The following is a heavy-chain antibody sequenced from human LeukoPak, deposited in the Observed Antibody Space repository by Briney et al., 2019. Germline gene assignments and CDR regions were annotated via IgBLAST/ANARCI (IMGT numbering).Heavy chain of an antibody. V-gene: IGHV4-59*01. D-gene: IGHD2-2*01. CDR3: ARGSTSPTYFDY. J-gene: IGHJ4*02. CDR1: GGSISSYY. CDR2: IYYSGST. Sequence: SETLSLTCTVSGGSISSYYWSWIRQPPGKGLEWIGYIYYSGSTNYNPSLKSRVTISVDTSKNQFSLKLSSVTAADTAVYYCARGSTSPTYFDYWGQGTLVTASS.